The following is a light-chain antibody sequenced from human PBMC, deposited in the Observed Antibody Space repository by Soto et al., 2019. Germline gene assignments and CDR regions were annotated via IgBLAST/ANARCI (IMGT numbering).Light chain of an antibody. CDR1: QSISSW. Sequence: DIQMTQSPSTLSASVGDRVTITCRASQSISSWLAWYQQQPGKAPKLLIYKASSLESGVPSRFSGSGSGTEFTLTISSLQPDDFATYYCKQYNSYLYTFGQGTKLEIK. J-gene: IGKJ2*01. V-gene: IGKV1-5*03. CDR3: KQYNSYLYT. CDR2: KAS.